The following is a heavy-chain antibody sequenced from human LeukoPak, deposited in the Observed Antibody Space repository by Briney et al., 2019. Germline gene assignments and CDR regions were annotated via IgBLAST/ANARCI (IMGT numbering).Heavy chain of an antibody. J-gene: IGHJ4*02. CDR1: GFTFSGSA. V-gene: IGHV3-73*01. CDR3: TRLDSGSYLGHY. CDR2: IRSKANSYAT. D-gene: IGHD1-26*01. Sequence: GGSLRLSCAASGFTFSGSAMHWVRQASGKGLEWVGRIRSKANSYATAYAASVKGRFTISRDDSRNTAYLQMNSLKTEDTAVYYCTRLDSGSYLGHYWGQGTLVTVSS.